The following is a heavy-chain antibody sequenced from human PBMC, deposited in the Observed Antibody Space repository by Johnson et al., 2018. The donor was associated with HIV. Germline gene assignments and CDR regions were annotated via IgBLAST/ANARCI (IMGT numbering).Heavy chain of an antibody. J-gene: IGHJ3*02. CDR1: GFTFSSYA. D-gene: IGHD1-26*01. Sequence: QVQLVESGGGVVQPGRSLRLSCAASGFTFSSYAMHWVRQAPGKGLEWVAVISYDGSNKYYADSVKGRFTISRYNSKNTLYLQMNSLRAEDTAVYYCARDVGSYYVWHAVDIWGQGTMVTVSS. CDR3: ARDVGSYYVWHAVDI. CDR2: ISYDGSNK. V-gene: IGHV3-30*04.